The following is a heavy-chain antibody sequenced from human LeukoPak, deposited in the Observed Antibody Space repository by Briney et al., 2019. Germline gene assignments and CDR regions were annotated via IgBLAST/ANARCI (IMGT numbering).Heavy chain of an antibody. CDR2: ISDSGRTT. V-gene: IGHV3-23*01. Sequence: GGSLRLSCAASGFTFTSEAMTWVRQAPGMGLEWVSSISDSGRTTYYADSVKGRFTISRDNSKNTVYLQVNSLRAEDTALYYCAKGLGFLPQFDYWGQGTLVAVSS. CDR3: AKGLGFLPQFDY. J-gene: IGHJ4*02. D-gene: IGHD6-19*01. CDR1: GFTFTSEA.